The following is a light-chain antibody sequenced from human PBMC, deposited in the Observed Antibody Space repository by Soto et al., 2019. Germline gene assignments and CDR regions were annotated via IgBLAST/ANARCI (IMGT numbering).Light chain of an antibody. CDR1: QTIRSNY. CDR2: GAY. CDR3: QQYVSWT. V-gene: IGKV3-20*01. J-gene: IGKJ1*01. Sequence: EIVLTQSPGTLSVSPGERATLSCRASQTIRSNYLAWYQQKPGQAPSLLIYGAYSRATGIPDRFSGSGSGTYFTLTIIRLEPEDSAIYYCQQYVSWTFDQGTKVEIK.